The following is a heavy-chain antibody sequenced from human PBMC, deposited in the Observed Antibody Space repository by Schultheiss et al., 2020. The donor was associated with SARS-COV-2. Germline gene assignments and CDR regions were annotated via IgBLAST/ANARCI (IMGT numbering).Heavy chain of an antibody. CDR1: GFTFSDYY. Sequence: GESLKISCAASGFTFSDYYMSWIRQAPGKGLEWVSYISSSGSTIYYADSVKGRFTISRDNAKNSLYLQMNSLRAEDTALYYCAKDKAAYDYGDYGLHYYGMDVWGQGTTVTVSS. CDR2: ISSSGSTI. CDR3: AKDKAAYDYGDYGLHYYGMDV. J-gene: IGHJ6*02. V-gene: IGHV3-11*01. D-gene: IGHD4-17*01.